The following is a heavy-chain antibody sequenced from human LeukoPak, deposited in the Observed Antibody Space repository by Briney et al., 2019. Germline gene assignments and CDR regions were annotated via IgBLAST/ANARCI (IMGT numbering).Heavy chain of an antibody. CDR3: AGLRSTVGWRSFDY. Sequence: EIPSRPCRNSGGSGKSDDLSGSRHTQKKGLEWIGHSYFTGNPTYSPSLKGRVTILVDTPKNQFYLELTSVTAADTAIYYCAGLRSTVGWRSFDYWGQGILVTVSS. D-gene: IGHD4-23*01. CDR1: GGSGKSDD. CDR2: SYFTGNP. V-gene: IGHV4-59*08. J-gene: IGHJ4*02.